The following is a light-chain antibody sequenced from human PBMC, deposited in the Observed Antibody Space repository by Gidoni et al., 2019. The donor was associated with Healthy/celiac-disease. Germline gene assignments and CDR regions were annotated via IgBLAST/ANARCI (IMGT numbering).Light chain of an antibody. Sequence: IVMKQSPSTLSVTPGERAPLSVRDSQSVSSNLAWYQQNPGQAPSLLIYGASTRATGIPARFSGSGSGTEFTLTISSLQSEDFAVYYCQQYNNWSETFGQGTKVEIK. CDR1: QSVSSN. CDR2: GAS. J-gene: IGKJ1*01. V-gene: IGKV3-15*01. CDR3: QQYNNWSET.